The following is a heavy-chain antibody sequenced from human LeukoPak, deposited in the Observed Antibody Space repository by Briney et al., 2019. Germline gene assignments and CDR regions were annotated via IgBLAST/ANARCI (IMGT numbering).Heavy chain of an antibody. Sequence: PGGSLRLSCAASGLTFSNYAMTWVRQAPRKGLEWVSAISTNGDRTYYADSVKGRFTVSRDNFKNTLYLQMNSLRAEDTALYYCARKLWHRNDCWGQGTLVTVSS. V-gene: IGHV3-23*01. J-gene: IGHJ4*02. D-gene: IGHD3-16*01. CDR1: GLTFSNYA. CDR2: ISTNGDRT. CDR3: ARKLWHRNDC.